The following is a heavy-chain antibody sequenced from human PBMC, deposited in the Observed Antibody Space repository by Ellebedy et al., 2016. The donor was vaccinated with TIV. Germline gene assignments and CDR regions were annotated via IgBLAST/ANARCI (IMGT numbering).Heavy chain of an antibody. J-gene: IGHJ4*02. CDR1: GFTFSSYA. CDR2: ISYDGSNK. D-gene: IGHD4/OR15-4a*01. Sequence: GESLKISXAASGFTFSSYAMHWVRQAPGKGLEWVAVISYDGSNKYYADSVKGRFTISRDNSKNTLYLQMNSLRAEDTAVYYCAREFPPTLTFDYWGQGTLVTVSS. V-gene: IGHV3-30-3*01. CDR3: AREFPPTLTFDY.